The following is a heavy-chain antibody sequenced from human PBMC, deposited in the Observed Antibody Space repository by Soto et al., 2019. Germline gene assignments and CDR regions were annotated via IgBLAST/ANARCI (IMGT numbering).Heavy chain of an antibody. Sequence: PSETLSLTCTVSGGCISSYYWSWIRQPPGKGLEWIGYIYYSGSTNYNPSLKSRVTISVDTSKNQFSLKLSSVTAADTAVYYCARQPTTGDTDLWFDPWGQGTLVTVSS. J-gene: IGHJ5*02. V-gene: IGHV4-59*08. D-gene: IGHD2-21*01. CDR2: IYYSGST. CDR1: GGCISSYY. CDR3: ARQPTTGDTDLWFDP.